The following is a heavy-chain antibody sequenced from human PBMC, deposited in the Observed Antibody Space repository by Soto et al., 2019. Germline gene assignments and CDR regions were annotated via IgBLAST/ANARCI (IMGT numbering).Heavy chain of an antibody. CDR1: GYTFTSYG. D-gene: IGHD2-15*01. J-gene: IGHJ1*01. CDR2: ISAYNGNT. V-gene: IGHV1-18*04. CDR3: ARGGYCSGGSCYSGYFQH. Sequence: ASVKVCCKASGYTFTSYGISWVRHAPGQGLQGMGWISAYNGNTNYGQKVQVRVTMTTDTSTSTAYMELRSLRSDDTAVYYCARGGYCSGGSCYSGYFQHWGQGTLVTVSS.